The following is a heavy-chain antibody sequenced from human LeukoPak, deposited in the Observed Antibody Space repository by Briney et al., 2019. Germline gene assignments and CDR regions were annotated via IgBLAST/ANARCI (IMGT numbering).Heavy chain of an antibody. CDR3: AKDPSHSGGTAMPKGY. D-gene: IGHD5-18*01. CDR1: GFTFSSNV. Sequence: GGSLRLSCAASGFTFSSNVMHWVRLAPGKGLEWVAAISHDGNNKYYADSVKGRFAISRDNSKNTLYLQMNSLRAEDTAVYYCAKDPSHSGGTAMPKGYWGQGTLVTVSS. CDR2: ISHDGNNK. V-gene: IGHV3-30*09. J-gene: IGHJ4*02.